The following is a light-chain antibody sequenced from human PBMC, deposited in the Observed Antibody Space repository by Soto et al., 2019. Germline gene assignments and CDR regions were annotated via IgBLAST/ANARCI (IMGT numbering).Light chain of an antibody. Sequence: QSALTQPPSVSGSPGQSVTISCTGTSTDFVSYNRVSWYQQPPGTAPKLIIYEASNGPSGVPDRFSGSKSGDTASLTISGLQAADEADYYCSLYTSENTYVFGTGTKVTVL. J-gene: IGLJ1*01. CDR3: SLYTSENTYV. CDR2: EAS. CDR1: STDFVSYNR. V-gene: IGLV2-18*01.